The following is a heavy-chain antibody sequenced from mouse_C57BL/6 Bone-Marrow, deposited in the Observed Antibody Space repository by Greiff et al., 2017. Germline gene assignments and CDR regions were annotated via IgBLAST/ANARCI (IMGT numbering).Heavy chain of an antibody. CDR3: ARQVYYGIRHWYFDV. D-gene: IGHD1-1*01. CDR2: ISSGGSYT. J-gene: IGHJ1*03. Sequence: EVQLQQSGGDLVKPGGSLKLSCAASGFTFSSYGMSWVRQTPDKRLEWVATISSGGSYTYYPDSVKGRFTISRDNAKNTLYLQMSSLKSEDTAMYYCARQVYYGIRHWYFDVWGTGTTVTVSS. CDR1: GFTFSSYG. V-gene: IGHV5-6*01.